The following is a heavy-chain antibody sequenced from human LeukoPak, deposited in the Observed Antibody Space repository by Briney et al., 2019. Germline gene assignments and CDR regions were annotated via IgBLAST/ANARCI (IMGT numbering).Heavy chain of an antibody. D-gene: IGHD3-22*01. V-gene: IGHV3-48*03. Sequence: PGGSLRLSCAASGFTFSSYAMSWVRQAPGKGLEWVSYISSSGNTIYYADSVKGRFTISRDNAKSSLYLQMNSLRAEDTAVYYCASQWLLRYWGQGTLVTVSS. CDR2: ISSSGNTI. CDR3: ASQWLLRY. CDR1: GFTFSSYA. J-gene: IGHJ4*02.